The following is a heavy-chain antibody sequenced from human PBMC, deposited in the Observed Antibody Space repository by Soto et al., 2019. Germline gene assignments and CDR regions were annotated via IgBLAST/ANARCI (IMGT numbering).Heavy chain of an antibody. CDR1: GFTFSRYW. V-gene: IGHV3-74*01. D-gene: IGHD3-3*01. Sequence: PGGSLRLSCAASGFTFSRYWMHWVRQAPGKGLVWVSRINSDGSSTSYADSVKGRFTISRDNSKNTLYLQMNSLRAEDTAVYYCAKTHTRPNWFYPWGQGTLVTVSS. CDR2: INSDGSST. CDR3: AKTHTRPNWFYP. J-gene: IGHJ5*02.